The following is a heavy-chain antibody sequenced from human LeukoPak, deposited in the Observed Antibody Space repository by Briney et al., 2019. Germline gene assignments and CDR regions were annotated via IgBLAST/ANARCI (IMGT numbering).Heavy chain of an antibody. J-gene: IGHJ4*02. CDR1: GFTFSSYA. V-gene: IGHV3-30-3*01. D-gene: IGHD3-3*01. Sequence: GGSLRLSCAASGFTFSSYAMHWVRQAPGKGLEWVAVISYDGSNKYYADSVKGRFTISRDNSKNTLYLQMNSLRAEDTAVYYCARDIKFGITIPFDYWGQGTLVTVSS. CDR2: ISYDGSNK. CDR3: ARDIKFGITIPFDY.